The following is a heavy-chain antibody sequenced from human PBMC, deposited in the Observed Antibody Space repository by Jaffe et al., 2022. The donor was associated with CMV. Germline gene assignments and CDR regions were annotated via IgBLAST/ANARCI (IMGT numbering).Heavy chain of an antibody. CDR2: ISASGDSA. CDR3: AKRNYNWNYGIMDV. Sequence: EVQLLESGGGLVQPGGSPRLSCAASGFTFSSYAMSWVRQAPGKGLEWVSGISASGDSAHYADSVKGRFTISRDNSKNTLYLQMNSLRAEDTAVYHCAKRNYNWNYGIMDVWGQGTTVTVSS. J-gene: IGHJ6*02. CDR1: GFTFSSYA. V-gene: IGHV3-23*01. D-gene: IGHD1-7*01.